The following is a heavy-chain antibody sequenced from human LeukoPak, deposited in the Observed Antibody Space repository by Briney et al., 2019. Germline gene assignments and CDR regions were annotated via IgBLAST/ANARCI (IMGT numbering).Heavy chain of an antibody. J-gene: IGHJ4*02. CDR1: EFTFMAYI. V-gene: IGHV3-48*01. D-gene: IGHD4-11*01. Sequence: GGSLRLSCAASEFTFMAYIMNGVRQAPGKGGEWVSYIDTTSSVIYYADSVKGRFTISRDNDKNSLYLQMNSLRAEDTAVYYCVRAQRMTTAAPYEFDYWGQGTLVTVSS. CDR3: VRAQRMTTAAPYEFDY. CDR2: IDTTSSVI.